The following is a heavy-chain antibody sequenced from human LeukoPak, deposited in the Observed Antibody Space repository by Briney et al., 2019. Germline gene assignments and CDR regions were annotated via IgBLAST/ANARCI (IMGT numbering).Heavy chain of an antibody. V-gene: IGHV3-74*03. CDR3: AKGGSRHADN. CDR2: IDSDGSNA. D-gene: IGHD6-13*01. Sequence: PGGSLRLSCAASGFTFSSYWMHWVRQAPGKGLVWVSRIDSDGSNAKYADSVKGQFTISRDNAKNTLYLQMNSLRAEDTAVYYCAKGGSRHADNWGQGTLVTVSS. J-gene: IGHJ4*02. CDR1: GFTFSSYW.